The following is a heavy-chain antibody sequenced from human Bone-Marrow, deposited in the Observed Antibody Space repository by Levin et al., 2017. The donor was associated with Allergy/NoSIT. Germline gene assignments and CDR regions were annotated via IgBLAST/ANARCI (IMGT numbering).Heavy chain of an antibody. J-gene: IGHJ4*02. CDR1: GGSISSGGYS. Sequence: RSQTLSLTCAVSGGSISSGGYSWSWIRQPPGKGLEWIGYIYHSGSTYYNPSLKSRVTISVDRSKNQFSLKLSSVTAADTAVYYCARGTKYSGYVGWGQGTLVTVSS. V-gene: IGHV4-30-2*01. D-gene: IGHD5-12*01. CDR3: ARGTKYSGYVG. CDR2: IYHSGST.